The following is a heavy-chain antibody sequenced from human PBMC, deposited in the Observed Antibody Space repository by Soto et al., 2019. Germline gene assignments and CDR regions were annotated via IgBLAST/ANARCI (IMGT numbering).Heavy chain of an antibody. J-gene: IGHJ4*02. CDR3: ARGNTPVDY. CDR2: IYYSGST. Sequence: PSETLSLTCTVAGGSISSGYYYWSWIRQPPGKGLEWIGYIYYSGSTYYNPSLKSRVTISVDTSKNQFSLKLSSVTAADTAVYYCARGNTPVDYWGQGTLVTVSS. CDR1: GGSISSGYYY. D-gene: IGHD2-2*02. V-gene: IGHV4-30-4*01.